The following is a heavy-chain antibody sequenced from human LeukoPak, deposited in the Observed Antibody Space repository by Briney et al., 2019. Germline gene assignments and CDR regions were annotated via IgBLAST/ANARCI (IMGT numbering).Heavy chain of an antibody. J-gene: IGHJ5*02. CDR2: IYYSGRT. D-gene: IGHD2-2*01. CDR3: ARVPAAVHPNWFDP. Sequence: PSETLSLTCTVSGGSISSYYWSWIRQPPGKGLEWIGYIYYSGRTNYNPSLKSRVAISVDTSKNQFSLKLSSVTAADTAVYYCARVPAAVHPNWFDPWGQGTLVTVSS. CDR1: GGSISSYY. V-gene: IGHV4-59*01.